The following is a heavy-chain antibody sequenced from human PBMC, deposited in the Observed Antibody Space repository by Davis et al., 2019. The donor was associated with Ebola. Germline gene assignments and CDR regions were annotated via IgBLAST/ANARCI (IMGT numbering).Heavy chain of an antibody. CDR3: ARGGNWIDEGVVAFDI. J-gene: IGHJ3*02. D-gene: IGHD1-1*01. CDR2: INPSGGST. CDR1: GYTFTSYY. V-gene: IGHV1-46*01. Sequence: ASVKVSCKASGYTFTSYYMHWVRQAPGQGLEWMGIINPSGGSTSYAQKFQGRVTMTRDTSTSTVYMELSSLRSEDTAVYYCARGGNWIDEGVVAFDIWGQGTMVTVSS.